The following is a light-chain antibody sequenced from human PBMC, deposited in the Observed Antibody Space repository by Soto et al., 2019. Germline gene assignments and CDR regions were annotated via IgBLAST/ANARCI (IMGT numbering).Light chain of an antibody. J-gene: IGLJ1*01. CDR3: QTWGTGIQV. V-gene: IGLV4-69*01. CDR1: SGYSSYA. Sequence: QLVLTQSPAASPSLGASVKLTCTLSSGYSSYAIAWHQQQPEKGPRYLMKLNSDGSHSKGDGIPDRFSGSSSGAERYLTISSLQSEDEADYYCQTWGTGIQVFGTGTKLTVL. CDR2: LNSDGSH.